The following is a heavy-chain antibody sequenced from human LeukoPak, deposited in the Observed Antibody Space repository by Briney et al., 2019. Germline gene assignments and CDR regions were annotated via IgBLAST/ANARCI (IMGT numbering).Heavy chain of an antibody. D-gene: IGHD1-1*01. CDR2: IVVGSGNT. J-gene: IGHJ6*03. CDR1: GFTFTSSA. V-gene: IGHV1-58*02. CDR3: AADGGNWNLPDYYYMDV. Sequence: SVKVSCKASGFTFTSSAMQWVRQARGQRLEWIGWIVVGSGNTNYAQKFQERVTITRDMSTSTAYMELSSLRSEDTAVYYCAADGGNWNLPDYYYMDVWGKGTKVTVSS.